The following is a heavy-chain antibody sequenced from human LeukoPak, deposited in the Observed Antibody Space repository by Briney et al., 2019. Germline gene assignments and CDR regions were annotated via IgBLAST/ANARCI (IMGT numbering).Heavy chain of an antibody. CDR1: GFTFSSYW. Sequence: PTGGSLRLYCAASGFTFSSYWMSWVRQAAGKGLEWVASIKQDGSEKYYVDSVKGRFTISRDNAKNSLYLQMNSLRAEDTALYYCARAPGEGWFDPWGQGTLVTVSS. V-gene: IGHV3-7*01. CDR3: ARAPGEGWFDP. CDR2: IKQDGSEK. J-gene: IGHJ5*02. D-gene: IGHD4-17*01.